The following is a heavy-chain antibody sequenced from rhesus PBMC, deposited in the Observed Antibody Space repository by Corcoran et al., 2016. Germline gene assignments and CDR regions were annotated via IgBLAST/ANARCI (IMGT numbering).Heavy chain of an antibody. Sequence: QVQLQASVPGLVKPSETLSLTCTVSGGSLSGYYYWSWIRQPPGKGLSWIGGIYGNSAIPYYNPYCKIRVTISKDTSKNQFSLKLSSLTAADTAVYFCVCTTARFDVWGAGVLVTVSS. D-gene: IGHD4-29*01. V-gene: IGHV4-143*01. CDR3: VCTTARFDV. J-gene: IGHJ5-1*01. CDR2: IYGNSAIP. CDR1: GGSLSGYYY.